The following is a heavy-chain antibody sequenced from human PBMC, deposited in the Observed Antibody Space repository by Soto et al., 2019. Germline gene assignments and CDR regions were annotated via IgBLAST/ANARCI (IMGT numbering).Heavy chain of an antibody. CDR1: GGSISSSSYY. D-gene: IGHD3-9*01. J-gene: IGHJ4*02. V-gene: IGHV4-39*07. Sequence: SETLSLTCTVSGGSISSSSYYWGWIRQPPGKGLEWIGYIYYSGSTNYNPSLKSRVTISVDTSKNQFSLKLSSVTAADTAVYYCACGVSRYDILTGYETSPTLFDYWGQGTLVTVSS. CDR2: IYYSGST. CDR3: ACGVSRYDILTGYETSPTLFDY.